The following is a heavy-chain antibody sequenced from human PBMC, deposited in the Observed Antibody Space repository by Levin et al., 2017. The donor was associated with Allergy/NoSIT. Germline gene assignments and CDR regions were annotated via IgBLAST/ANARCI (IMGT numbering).Heavy chain of an antibody. CDR1: GYTFTNFW. CDR2: IDPSDSYT. CDR3: ATTEVRGVLYYYYYMDV. J-gene: IGHJ6*03. V-gene: IGHV5-10-1*01. D-gene: IGHD3-10*01. Sequence: RGESLKISCKGSGYTFTNFWISWVRQMPGKGLEWMGKIDPSDSYTTYSPSFQGHVTISADKSISTAYLQWSSLRASDSAMYYCATTEVRGVLYYYYYMDVWGKGTTVTVSS.